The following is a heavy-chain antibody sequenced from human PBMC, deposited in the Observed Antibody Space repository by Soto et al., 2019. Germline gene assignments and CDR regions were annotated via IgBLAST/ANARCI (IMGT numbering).Heavy chain of an antibody. D-gene: IGHD2-8*02. J-gene: IGHJ4*02. V-gene: IGHV4-34*01. CDR3: ARDKITGLFDY. CDR2: INHSGST. CDR1: GGSFSGYS. Sequence: PSETLCLTCAVYGGSFSGYSWTWIRQPPGTGLEWIGEINHSGSTNYNPSLKSRVTISVDTSKNQFSLKLTSVTAADTALYYCARDKITGLFDYWGQGTLVTVSS.